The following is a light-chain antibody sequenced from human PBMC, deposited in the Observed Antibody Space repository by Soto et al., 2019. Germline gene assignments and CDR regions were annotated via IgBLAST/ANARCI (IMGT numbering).Light chain of an antibody. CDR1: SRDIDAYDY. CDR3: CSFTTTSSHV. Sequence: QSALTQPRSVSGSPGQSVAISCTGTSRDIDAYDYVSWYQQHPGKAPNVTXXXXXPRASGVSYRFSGSKSGNTASLTISGLQIEDEADYYCCSFTTTSSHVFGTRTNVTV. CDR2: XXX. J-gene: IGLJ1*01. V-gene: IGLV2-11*01.